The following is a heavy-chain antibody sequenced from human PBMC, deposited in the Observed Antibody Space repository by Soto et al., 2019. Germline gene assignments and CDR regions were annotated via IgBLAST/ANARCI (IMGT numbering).Heavy chain of an antibody. CDR2: ISYDGSNK. CDR1: GFTFSSYA. V-gene: IGHV3-30-3*01. D-gene: IGHD1-1*01. CDR3: ARVRWYNWNDLGGMDV. J-gene: IGHJ6*02. Sequence: QVQLVESGGGVVQPGRSLRLSCAASGFTFSSYAMHWVRQAPGKGLEWVAVISYDGSNKYYADSVKGRFTISRDNSKNTLYLQMNSLRADDTAVYYCARVRWYNWNDLGGMDVWGQGTTVTVSS.